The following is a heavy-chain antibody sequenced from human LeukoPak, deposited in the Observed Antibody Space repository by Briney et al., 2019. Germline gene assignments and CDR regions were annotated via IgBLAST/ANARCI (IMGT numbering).Heavy chain of an antibody. CDR1: GYSITSYY. V-gene: IGHV4-59*01. J-gene: IGHJ4*02. CDR3: ARLYYGDYSPYYFDY. Sequence: SETLSLTCSVSGYSITSYYWSWIRQPPGKGLEWIGYLYYTGSTKYNPSLDSRVTISVDTSKNQFSLKLRSVTAADTAVYYCARLYYGDYSPYYFDYWGQGTLVTVSS. CDR2: LYYTGST. D-gene: IGHD4-17*01.